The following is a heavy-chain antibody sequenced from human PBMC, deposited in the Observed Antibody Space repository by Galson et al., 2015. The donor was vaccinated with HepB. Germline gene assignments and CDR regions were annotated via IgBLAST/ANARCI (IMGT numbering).Heavy chain of an antibody. CDR1: GFTFSSYA. J-gene: IGHJ4*02. CDR2: ISYDGSNK. Sequence: SLRLSCAASGFTFSSYAMHWVRQAPGKGLEWVAVISYDGSNKYYADSVKGRFTISRDNSKNTLYLQMNSLRAEDTAVYYCARGPPTYYYGSGRLSKPRPNEIIDYWGQGTLVTVSS. CDR3: ARGPPTYYYGSGRLSKPRPNEIIDY. V-gene: IGHV3-30*04. D-gene: IGHD3-10*01.